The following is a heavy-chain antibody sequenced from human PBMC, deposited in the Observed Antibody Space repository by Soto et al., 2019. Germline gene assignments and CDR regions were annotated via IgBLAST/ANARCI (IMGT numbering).Heavy chain of an antibody. V-gene: IGHV5-51*01. Sequence: GESLKISCEASGYRFSGSWIGWVRQRPGKGLEWMGIIYPGDSDTRYSPSFQGQVTISADKSISTAYLQWSSLKASDTAMYYCARHEMGYCSSTSCPGWFDPWGQGTLVTVSS. CDR2: IYPGDSDT. CDR1: GYRFSGSW. J-gene: IGHJ5*02. D-gene: IGHD2-2*01. CDR3: ARHEMGYCSSTSCPGWFDP.